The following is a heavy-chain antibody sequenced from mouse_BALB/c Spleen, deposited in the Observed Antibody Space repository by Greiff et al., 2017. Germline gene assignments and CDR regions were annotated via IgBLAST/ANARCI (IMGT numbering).Heavy chain of an antibody. CDR2: INSNGGST. J-gene: IGHJ3*01. CDR1: GFTFSSYG. D-gene: IGHD2-4*01. Sequence: EVQLVESGGGLVQPGGSLKLSCAASGFTFSSYGMSWVRQTPDKRLELVATINSNGGSTYYPDSVKGRFTISRDNAKNTLYLQVSSLKSEDTAMYYCARGGGAYDYDFWFAYWGQGTLVTVSA. V-gene: IGHV5-6-3*01. CDR3: ARGGGAYDYDFWFAY.